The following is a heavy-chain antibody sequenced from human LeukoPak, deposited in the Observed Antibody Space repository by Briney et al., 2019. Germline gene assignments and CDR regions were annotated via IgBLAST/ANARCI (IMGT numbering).Heavy chain of an antibody. CDR2: ISSNGATI. J-gene: IGHJ5*02. Sequence: GGSLRLSCAASGFTFSSYEMNWVRQAPGRGLEWVSYISSNGATIHYADSVKGRITISRDNTKNSLYLQLNSLRAEDTAVYYCVRDTDPWGQGTLVTVSS. CDR3: VRDTDP. V-gene: IGHV3-48*03. CDR1: GFTFSSYE.